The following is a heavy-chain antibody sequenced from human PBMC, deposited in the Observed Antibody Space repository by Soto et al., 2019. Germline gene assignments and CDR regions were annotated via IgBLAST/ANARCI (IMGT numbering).Heavy chain of an antibody. V-gene: IGHV3-53*01. CDR3: PRDRITMVRGVGYYYFDY. J-gene: IGHJ4*02. Sequence: PGGSLRLSYAASRFTVSSNYMSWVRQSPGKEQERVSVIYSGGSTYYADSVKGRFTISRDNSKNTLYLQMNSLRAEDTAVYYCPRDRITMVRGVGYYYFDYWSQGTLVIVSS. CDR1: RFTVSSNY. CDR2: IYSGGST. D-gene: IGHD3-10*01.